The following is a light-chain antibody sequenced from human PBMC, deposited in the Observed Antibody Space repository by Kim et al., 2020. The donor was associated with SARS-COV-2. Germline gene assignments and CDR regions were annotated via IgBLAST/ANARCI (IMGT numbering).Light chain of an antibody. Sequence: GQSITIACTGTSSDVSGYNYVSWYKQHPGKAPKLMIYDVSNRPSGVSNRFSGSKSGNTASLTISGLQAEDEADYYCSSYTSSSTWVFGGGTQLTVL. CDR2: DVS. CDR3: SSYTSSSTWV. CDR1: SSDVSGYNY. J-gene: IGLJ3*02. V-gene: IGLV2-14*03.